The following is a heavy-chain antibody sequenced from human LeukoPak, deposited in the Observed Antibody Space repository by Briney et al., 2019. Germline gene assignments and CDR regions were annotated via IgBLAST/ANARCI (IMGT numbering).Heavy chain of an antibody. Sequence: GGSLRLSCAASGFTFRDYNMSWIRQAPGKGLEYISYINTGGGSIYYAGSVKGRFTISRDNAKNSLYLQMNNVRAEDTDVYYCARTSTDCLDCWGQGTLVTVSS. D-gene: IGHD2-21*02. J-gene: IGHJ4*02. CDR1: GFTFRDYN. CDR3: ARTSTDCLDC. CDR2: INTGGGSI. V-gene: IGHV3-11*04.